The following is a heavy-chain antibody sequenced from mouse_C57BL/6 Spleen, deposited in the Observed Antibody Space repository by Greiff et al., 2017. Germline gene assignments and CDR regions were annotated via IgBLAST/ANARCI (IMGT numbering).Heavy chain of an antibody. CDR1: GYAFSSYW. CDR3: ARGYDGYPAWFAY. CDR2: IYPGDGDT. D-gene: IGHD2-3*01. V-gene: IGHV1-80*01. J-gene: IGHJ3*01. Sequence: VQLQQSGAELVKPGASVKISCKASGYAFSSYWMNWVKQRPGKGLEWIGQIYPGDGDTNYNGKFKGKATLTADKSSSTVYMQLSSLTSEDSAVYFCARGYDGYPAWFAYWGQGTLVTVSA.